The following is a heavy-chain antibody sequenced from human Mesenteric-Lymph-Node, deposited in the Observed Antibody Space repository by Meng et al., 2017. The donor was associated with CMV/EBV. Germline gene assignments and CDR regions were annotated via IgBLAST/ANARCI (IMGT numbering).Heavy chain of an antibody. CDR1: ENTFTDYF. D-gene: IGHD1-1*01. CDR2: INPDTGAT. CDR3: ARAASIWNGVYFYSYGMDV. V-gene: IGHV1-2*02. Sequence: ASVKVSCKSSENTFTDYFIHWVRQAPGQGLEWMGRINPDTGATDYAQKFRGKVIMTRDTSIKTASLELISLTSDDTAVYFCARAASIWNGVYFYSYGMDVWGQGTTVTVSS. J-gene: IGHJ6*02.